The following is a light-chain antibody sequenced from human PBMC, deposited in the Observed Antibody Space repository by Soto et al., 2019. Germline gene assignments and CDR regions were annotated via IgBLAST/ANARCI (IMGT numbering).Light chain of an antibody. J-gene: IGKJ1*01. CDR1: QDISDY. Sequence: DIQLTQSPSSLSASVGDRVTIACQATQDISDYLNWYQQKPGKAPRLLIYDASTLQTGVPSRFSGGGSGTHFTLPISSLQPEDVATYFCKQFDSLPRTFGQGTGGEIK. V-gene: IGKV1-33*01. CDR2: DAS. CDR3: KQFDSLPRT.